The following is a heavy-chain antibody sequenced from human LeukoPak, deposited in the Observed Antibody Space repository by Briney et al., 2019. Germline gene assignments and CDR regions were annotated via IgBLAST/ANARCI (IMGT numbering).Heavy chain of an antibody. CDR3: ARDRHCSGGSCYGRGYYYGMDV. Sequence: ASVKVSCKASGYTFTSYAMNWVRQAPGQGLEWMGWINTNTGNPTYAQGFTGRFVFSLDTSVSTAYLQISSLKAEDTAVYYCARDRHCSGGSCYGRGYYYGMDVWGQGTTVTVSS. V-gene: IGHV7-4-1*02. CDR1: GYTFTSYA. D-gene: IGHD2-15*01. CDR2: INTNTGNP. J-gene: IGHJ6*02.